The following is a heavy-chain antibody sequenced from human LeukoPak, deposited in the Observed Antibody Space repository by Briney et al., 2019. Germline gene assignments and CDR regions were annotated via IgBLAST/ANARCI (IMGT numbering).Heavy chain of an antibody. CDR1: ACTFSSYA. CDR2: ISPILGIA. V-gene: IGHV1-69*04. CDR3: AYGSGSYYTLDY. J-gene: IGHJ4*02. Sequence: SSVTVTFKSTACTFSSYAFSWVRLPPAPGIEWMGRISPILGIANYAQKFQGRVTITAEKSTSTAYMELSSLRAEDTAMYYCAYGSGSYYTLDYWGQGTLVTVSS. D-gene: IGHD3-10*01.